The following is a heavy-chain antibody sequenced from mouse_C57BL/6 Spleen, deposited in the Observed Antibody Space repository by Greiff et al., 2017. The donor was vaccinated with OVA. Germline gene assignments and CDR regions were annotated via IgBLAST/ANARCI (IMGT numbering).Heavy chain of an antibody. V-gene: IGHV2-6-1*01. D-gene: IGHD2-3*01. CDR3: ARQGVYDGYYVYFDV. J-gene: IGHJ1*03. Sequence: VKLVESGPGLVAPSQSLSITCTASGFSLTSYGVHWVRQPPGKGLEWLVVIWSDGSTTYNSALKSRLSISKDNSKSQVFLKMNSLQTDDTAMYYCARQGVYDGYYVYFDVWGTGTTVTVSS. CDR1: GFSLTSYG. CDR2: IWSDGST.